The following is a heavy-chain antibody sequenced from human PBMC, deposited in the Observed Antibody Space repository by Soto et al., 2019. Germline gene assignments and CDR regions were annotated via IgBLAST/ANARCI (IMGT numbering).Heavy chain of an antibody. CDR1: GYTFTSYG. Sequence: ASVKVSCKASGYTFTSYGISWVRQAPEQGLKGMGWISAYNGNTNYAQKLQGRVTMTTDTSTSTAYMELRSLRSDDTAVYYCATVSTYDSSGYYWDYYYGMDVWGQGTTVTVSS. V-gene: IGHV1-18*04. D-gene: IGHD3-22*01. CDR2: ISAYNGNT. CDR3: ATVSTYDSSGYYWDYYYGMDV. J-gene: IGHJ6*02.